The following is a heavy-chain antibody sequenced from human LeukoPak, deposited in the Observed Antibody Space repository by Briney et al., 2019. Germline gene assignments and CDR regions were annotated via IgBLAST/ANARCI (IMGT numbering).Heavy chain of an antibody. Sequence: SETLSLTCTLSGGSISSYYWSSIRQPAGEGLEWIGRIYTSGSTNYNPSLKSRVTMSVDTSKNQFSLKLSSVTAADTAVYYCARGTGIAGRAFDIWGQGTMVTVSS. J-gene: IGHJ3*02. D-gene: IGHD6-13*01. CDR2: IYTSGST. CDR1: GGSISSYY. V-gene: IGHV4-4*07. CDR3: ARGTGIAGRAFDI.